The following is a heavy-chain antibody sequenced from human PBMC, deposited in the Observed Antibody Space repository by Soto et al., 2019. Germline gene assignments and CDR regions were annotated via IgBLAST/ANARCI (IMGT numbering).Heavy chain of an antibody. CDR3: ARQVYYYDLSGHGPIDY. Sequence: SETLSLTCAVSGASISSNYWWTWVRQPPGKGLEWIGNFYHRGSSNYNPSLKSRVTISVDKSTNQFSLKMTSVTAADTALYFCARQVYYYDLSGHGPIDYWGQGALVTVSS. V-gene: IGHV4-4*02. CDR2: FYHRGSS. CDR1: GASISSNYW. D-gene: IGHD3-22*01. J-gene: IGHJ4*02.